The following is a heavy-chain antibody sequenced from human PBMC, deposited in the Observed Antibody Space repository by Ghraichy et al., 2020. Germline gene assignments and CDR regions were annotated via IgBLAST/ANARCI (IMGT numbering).Heavy chain of an antibody. CDR2: IYYSGST. J-gene: IGHJ4*02. CDR3: AMVQGTTVIDY. D-gene: IGHD4-17*01. CDR1: GGSISSSSYY. V-gene: IGHV4-39*01. Sequence: GSLNISCTVSGGSISSSSYYWGWIRQPPGKGLEWIGSIYYSGSTYYNPSLKSRVTISVDTSKNQFSLKLSSVTAADTAVYYFAMVQGTTVIDYWGQGTLDTVSS.